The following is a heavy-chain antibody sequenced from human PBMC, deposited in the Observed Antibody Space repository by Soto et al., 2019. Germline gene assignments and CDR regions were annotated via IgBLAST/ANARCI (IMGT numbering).Heavy chain of an antibody. CDR1: GYTFTSYG. Sequence: ASVKVSCKASGYTFTSYGISWVRQAPGQGLEWMGWISAYNGNTNYAQKLQGRVTMTTDTSTSTAYMELRSLRSDDTAVYYCAIETYYYDSSGYEFDYWGQGNLVTVSS. V-gene: IGHV1-18*01. CDR3: AIETYYYDSSGYEFDY. D-gene: IGHD3-22*01. CDR2: ISAYNGNT. J-gene: IGHJ4*02.